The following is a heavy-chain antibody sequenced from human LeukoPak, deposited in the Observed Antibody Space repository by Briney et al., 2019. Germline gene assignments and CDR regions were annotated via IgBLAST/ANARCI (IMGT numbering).Heavy chain of an antibody. CDR1: GFTFSNAW. D-gene: IGHD5-24*01. CDR2: ILPDGSQK. J-gene: IGHJ4*02. Sequence: GGSLRLSCAASGFTFSNAWMNWVRQAPGKGLEWLANILPDGSQKYYVDSVKGRFTISRDNAKNSLYLQMNSLRAEDTAVYYCARDRGDGYNYDYWGQGTLVTVSS. CDR3: ARDRGDGYNYDY. V-gene: IGHV3-7*03.